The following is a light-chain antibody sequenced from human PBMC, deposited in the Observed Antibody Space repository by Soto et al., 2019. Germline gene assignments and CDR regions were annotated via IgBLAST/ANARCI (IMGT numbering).Light chain of an antibody. J-gene: IGLJ2*01. CDR1: SSDVGSYNL. Sequence: QSVLTQPASVSGSPGQSITNSCTGTSSDVGSYNLVSWYQQHPGKAPKLMIYEGIKRPSGVSNRFSGSKSGNTASLTISGLQAEDEADYYCCSYAGSSTDVVFGGETKLTVL. V-gene: IGLV2-23*01. CDR3: CSYAGSSTDVV. CDR2: EGI.